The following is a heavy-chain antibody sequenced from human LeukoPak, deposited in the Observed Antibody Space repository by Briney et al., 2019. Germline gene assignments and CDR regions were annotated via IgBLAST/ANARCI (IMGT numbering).Heavy chain of an antibody. D-gene: IGHD3-3*01. J-gene: IGHJ5*02. V-gene: IGHV1-18*01. CDR3: ARDFDFWSGYSGYHWFDP. CDR1: GYTFNSYG. CDR2: INGYSGNP. Sequence: GASVKVSCKASGYTFNSYGVSWVRQAPGQGLEWMGWINGYSGNPNYAQKVQGRVTMTTDTSTSTAYMELSRLRSDDTAVYYCARDFDFWSGYSGYHWFDPWGQGTLVTVSS.